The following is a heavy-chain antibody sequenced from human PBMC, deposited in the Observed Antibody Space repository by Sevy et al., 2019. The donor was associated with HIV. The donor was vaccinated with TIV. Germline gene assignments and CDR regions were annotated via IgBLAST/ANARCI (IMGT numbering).Heavy chain of an antibody. Sequence: GGSLRLSCAASGFTFSDYYINWIRQAPGKGLEWVSYISGGSSYTNYEDSVKGRLTISRDNAKNSLYLQMNSLRAEDTAVYYCARVGCSISSCPKGDAFDIWGQGTMVTVSS. V-gene: IGHV3-11*06. J-gene: IGHJ3*02. CDR2: ISGGSSYT. D-gene: IGHD2-2*01. CDR1: GFTFSDYY. CDR3: ARVGCSISSCPKGDAFDI.